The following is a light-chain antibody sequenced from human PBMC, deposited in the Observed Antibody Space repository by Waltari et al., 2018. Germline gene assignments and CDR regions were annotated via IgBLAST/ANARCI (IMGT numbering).Light chain of an antibody. V-gene: IGKV3-20*01. CDR2: GAS. CDR3: QHYVRLPAT. J-gene: IGKJ1*01. Sequence: IFLTHSPGPLSLSQGERATLSCRASQSVRGSLAWYQQKAGQAPRLLIYGASSRATGIPDRFSGSGSGTDFSLTISRLEPEDFAVYYCQHYVRLPATFGQGTKVEI. CDR1: QSVRGS.